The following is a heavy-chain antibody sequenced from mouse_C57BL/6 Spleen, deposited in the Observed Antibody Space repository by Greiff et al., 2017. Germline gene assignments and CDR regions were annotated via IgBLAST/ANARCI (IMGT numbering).Heavy chain of an antibody. CDR1: GYAFSSSW. V-gene: IGHV1-82*01. J-gene: IGHJ2*01. CDR3: AREDYYGNFDY. D-gene: IGHD1-1*01. CDR2: IDPGDGDT. Sequence: QVQLQQSGPELVKPGASVKISCKASGYAFSSSWMNWVKQRPGKGLEWIGRIDPGDGDTNYNGKFKGKATLTADKSSSTAYMQLSSLTSEDSAVYFCAREDYYGNFDYWGQGTTLTVSS.